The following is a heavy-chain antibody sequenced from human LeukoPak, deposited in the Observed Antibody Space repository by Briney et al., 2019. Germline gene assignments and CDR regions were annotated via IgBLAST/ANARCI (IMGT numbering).Heavy chain of an antibody. CDR1: GGTFSSYT. CDR3: ARLDTAMSIDY. Sequence: WASVKVSCKASGGTFSSYTISWVRQAPGQGLEWMGRIIPILGTANYAQKFQGRVTITADKSTSTAYMELSSLRSEDTAVYYCARLDTAMSIDYWGQGTLVTVSS. V-gene: IGHV1-69*08. CDR2: IIPILGTA. J-gene: IGHJ4*02. D-gene: IGHD5-18*01.